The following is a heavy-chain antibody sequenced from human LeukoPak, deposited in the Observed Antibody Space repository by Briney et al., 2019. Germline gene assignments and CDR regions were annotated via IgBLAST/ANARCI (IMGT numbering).Heavy chain of an antibody. Sequence: SETLSLTCTVSGGSMGSYYWTWIRQPPGKGLEWVGHIYYSGSTNYNPSLKSRVTISVDTSKNHFSLKLTSVTAADTAVYYCARVTGPRAFDIWGQGTMVTVSS. CDR1: GGSMGSYY. CDR2: IYYSGST. D-gene: IGHD3-9*01. V-gene: IGHV4-59*01. J-gene: IGHJ3*02. CDR3: ARVTGPRAFDI.